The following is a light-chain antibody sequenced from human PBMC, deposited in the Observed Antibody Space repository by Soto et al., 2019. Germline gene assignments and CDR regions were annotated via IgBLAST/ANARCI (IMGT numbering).Light chain of an antibody. CDR3: QQSYSTPLT. Sequence: DIQMTQSPSSLSASVGDRVTITCRASQSISSYLNWYQQKPGKAPKLLLYAASSLQSGVPSRFSGSGSGTDFNLTISSLQPEDFETYDCQQSYSTPLTFGGGTKVEIK. V-gene: IGKV1-39*01. CDR1: QSISSY. CDR2: AAS. J-gene: IGKJ4*01.